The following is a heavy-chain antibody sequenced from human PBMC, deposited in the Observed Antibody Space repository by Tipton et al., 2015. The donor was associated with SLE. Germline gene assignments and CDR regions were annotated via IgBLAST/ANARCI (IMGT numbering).Heavy chain of an antibody. CDR2: ISGSGGST. CDR3: AKEKGEIVVVPNYYYYGMDV. J-gene: IGHJ6*02. V-gene: IGHV3-23*01. D-gene: IGHD2-2*01. CDR1: GFTFSSYA. Sequence: SLRLSCAASGFTFSSYAMSWVRQAPGKGLEWVSAISGSGGSTYYADSVKGRFTISRDISKNTLYLQMNSLRPEDTAVYYCAKEKGEIVVVPNYYYYGMDVWGQGTTVTVSS.